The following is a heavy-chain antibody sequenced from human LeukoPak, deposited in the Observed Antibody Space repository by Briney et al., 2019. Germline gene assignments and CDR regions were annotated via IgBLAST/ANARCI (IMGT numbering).Heavy chain of an antibody. V-gene: IGHV3-48*03. D-gene: IGHD3-10*01. J-gene: IGHJ6*03. Sequence: GGSLRLSCAVSGFTFSSYEMNWVRQAPGKGLEWVSYISSSGSTIYYADSVKGRFTVSRDNAKHSLYLQMNSLRAEDTAVYYCARGSTMVRGIRDYYYYYMDVWGKGTTIIVSS. CDR3: ARGSTMVRGIRDYYYYYMDV. CDR2: ISSSGSTI. CDR1: GFTFSSYE.